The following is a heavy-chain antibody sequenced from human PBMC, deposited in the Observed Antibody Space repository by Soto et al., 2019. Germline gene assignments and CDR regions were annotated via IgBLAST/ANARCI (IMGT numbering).Heavy chain of an antibody. CDR2: ISAYNGNT. Sequence: QVQLVQSGAEVKKPGASVKVSCKASGYTFTSYGISWVRQAPGQGLEWMGWISAYNGNTNYAQKLQGRVTMTTDTSTSTAYMELRSLRSDDTAVYYCARDPHIVVVVAASPNNWFDPWGQGTLVTFSS. V-gene: IGHV1-18*01. CDR3: ARDPHIVVVVAASPNNWFDP. J-gene: IGHJ5*02. CDR1: GYTFTSYG. D-gene: IGHD2-15*01.